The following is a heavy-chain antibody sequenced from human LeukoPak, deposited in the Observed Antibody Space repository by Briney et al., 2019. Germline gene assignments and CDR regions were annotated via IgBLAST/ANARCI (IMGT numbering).Heavy chain of an antibody. CDR2: NYYSGST. CDR3: ARNRITMVRGIGVGYNWFDP. J-gene: IGHJ5*02. Sequence: PSETLSLTCTVSGGSISSYYWSWIRQPPGKGLEWIGYNYYSGSTNYNPSLKSRVTISVDTSKNQFSLKLSSVTAADTAVYYCARNRITMVRGIGVGYNWFDPWGQGTLVTVSS. V-gene: IGHV4-59*01. CDR1: GGSISSYY. D-gene: IGHD3-10*01.